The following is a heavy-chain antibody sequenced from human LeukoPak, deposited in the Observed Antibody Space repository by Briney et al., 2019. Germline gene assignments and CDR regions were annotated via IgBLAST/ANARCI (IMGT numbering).Heavy chain of an antibody. CDR2: ISGGDTTI. J-gene: IGHJ4*02. D-gene: IGHD4-17*01. CDR3: ARADPSPNYGDYFGY. V-gene: IGHV3-48*03. Sequence: GGSLRLSCAVSGFTISSYEMNWVRQAPGKGLEWVSYISGGDTTIYYADSVRGRFTISRDNAKNSLYLQMNSLRAEDTAVYYCARADPSPNYGDYFGYWGQGTLVTASS. CDR1: GFTISSYE.